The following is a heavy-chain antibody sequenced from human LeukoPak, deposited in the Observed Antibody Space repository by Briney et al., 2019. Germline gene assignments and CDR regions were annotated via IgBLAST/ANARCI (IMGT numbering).Heavy chain of an antibody. V-gene: IGHV4-31*03. Sequence: SETLSLTCTVSGGSISSGGYYWSWIRQHPGKGLEWIGYIYYSGSTYYNPSLKSRVTISVDTSKNQFSLKLSPVTAADTAVYYCARGLPLPGWVSGDRIDYWGQGTLVTVSS. J-gene: IGHJ4*02. D-gene: IGHD1-26*01. CDR1: GGSISSGGYY. CDR3: ARGLPLPGWVSGDRIDY. CDR2: IYYSGST.